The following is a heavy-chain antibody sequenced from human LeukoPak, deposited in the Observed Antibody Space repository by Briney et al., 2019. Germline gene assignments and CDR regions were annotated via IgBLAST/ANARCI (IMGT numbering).Heavy chain of an antibody. CDR1: GGPISSSNW. D-gene: IGHD2-21*01. CDR2: IYHSGST. J-gene: IGHJ5*02. Sequence: PSETLSLTCAVSGGPISSSNWWSWVRQPPGKGLEWIGEIYHSGSTNYNPSLKSQVTISVDKSKNQFSLQLNSVTPEDTAMYYCARAVAYGIGFDPWGQGTLVTVSS. CDR3: ARAVAYGIGFDP. V-gene: IGHV4-4*02.